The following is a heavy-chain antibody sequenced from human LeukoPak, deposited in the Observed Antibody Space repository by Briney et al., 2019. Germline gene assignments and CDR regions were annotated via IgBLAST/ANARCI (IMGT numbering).Heavy chain of an antibody. J-gene: IGHJ4*02. CDR1: GFTFSSYW. CDR2: IKQDGSEK. Sequence: GGSLRLSCAASGFTFSSYWMSWVRQAPGKGLEWVANIKQDGSEKYYVDSVKGRFTISRDSAKNSLYLQMNSLRAEDTAVYYCARARADYDILTGPRYYFDYWGQGTLVTVSS. V-gene: IGHV3-7*03. CDR3: ARARADYDILTGPRYYFDY. D-gene: IGHD3-9*01.